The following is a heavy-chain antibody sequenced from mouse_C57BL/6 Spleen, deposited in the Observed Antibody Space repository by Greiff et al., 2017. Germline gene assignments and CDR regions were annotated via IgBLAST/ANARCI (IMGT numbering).Heavy chain of an antibody. CDR2: INPSTGGT. V-gene: IGHV1-42*01. CDR1: GYSFTGYY. D-gene: IGHD1-1*01. J-gene: IGHJ4*01. Sequence: EVQLVESGPELVKPGASVKISCKASGYSFTGYYMNWVKQSPEKSLEWIGEINPSTGGTSYNQKFKAKATLTVDKSSSTAYMQLKSLTSEDSAVYYWAREYYYGNSYVDYAMDYWGQGTSVTVSS. CDR3: AREYYYGNSYVDYAMDY.